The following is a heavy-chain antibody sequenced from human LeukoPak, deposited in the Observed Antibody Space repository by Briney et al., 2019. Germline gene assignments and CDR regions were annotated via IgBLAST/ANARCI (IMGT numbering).Heavy chain of an antibody. CDR1: GFTFNNYG. J-gene: IGHJ5*02. V-gene: IGHV3-23*01. CDR3: AKGSSGYFADL. D-gene: IGHD3-22*01. Sequence: GGSLRLSCAASGFTFNNYGLIWIRQAPGKGLEWVAAISNDGGGTMYAAFVEGRFTISRDNSKNTLFLQMNSLRAEDTALYYCAKGSSGYFADLWGQGTLVTVSS. CDR2: ISNDGGGT.